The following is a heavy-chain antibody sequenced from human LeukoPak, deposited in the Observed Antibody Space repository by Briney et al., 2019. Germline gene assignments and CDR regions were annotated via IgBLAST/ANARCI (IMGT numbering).Heavy chain of an antibody. CDR3: ARQESGWYDY. CDR1: SGSISSGGYY. J-gene: IGHJ4*02. CDR2: ISYSGST. V-gene: IGHV4-31*03. D-gene: IGHD6-19*01. Sequence: SETLSLTCTVSSGSISSGGYYWSWIRQHPGKGLEWIGYISYSGSTYYNPSLKSRVTISVDTSKNQFSLKLSSVTAADTVVYYCARQESGWYDYWGQGTLVTVSS.